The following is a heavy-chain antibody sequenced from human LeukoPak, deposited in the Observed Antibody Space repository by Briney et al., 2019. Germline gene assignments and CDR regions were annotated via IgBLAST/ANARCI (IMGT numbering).Heavy chain of an antibody. CDR2: INHSGST. Sequence: PSETLSLTCAVYGGSFSGYYWSWIRQPPRKGLEWIGEINHSGSTNYNPSLKSRVTISVDTSKNQFSLKLSSVIAADTAVYYCARVVSQYGDYAWIVNWFDPWGQGTLVTVSS. J-gene: IGHJ5*02. CDR1: GGSFSGYY. CDR3: ARVVSQYGDYAWIVNWFDP. V-gene: IGHV4-34*01. D-gene: IGHD4-17*01.